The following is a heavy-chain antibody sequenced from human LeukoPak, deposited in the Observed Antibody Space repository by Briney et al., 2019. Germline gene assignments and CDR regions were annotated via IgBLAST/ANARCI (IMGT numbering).Heavy chain of an antibody. CDR3: ARHFGVVIFDY. CDR2: IYSGGST. J-gene: IGHJ4*02. Sequence: PGGSLRLSCAASGFTVSSNYMSWVRQAPGKGLEWVSVIYSGGSTYYADSVKGRFTISRDNSKNTLYLQMNSLRAEDTAVYYCARHFGVVIFDYWGQGTLVTVSS. CDR1: GFTVSSNY. V-gene: IGHV3-53*01. D-gene: IGHD3-3*01.